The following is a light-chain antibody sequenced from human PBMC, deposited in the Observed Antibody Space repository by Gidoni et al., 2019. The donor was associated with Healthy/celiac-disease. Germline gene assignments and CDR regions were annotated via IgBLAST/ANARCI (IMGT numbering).Light chain of an antibody. CDR3: QQYGSSPPIT. J-gene: IGKJ5*01. CDR2: GAS. Sequence: EIVLTQSPGTLSLPPGERATLSCRASQSVSSSYLAWYQQKPGQAPRILIYGASSRATGIPDRFSGSGSGTDFTLTISRLEPEDFAVYYCQQYGSSPPITFGQGTRLEIK. V-gene: IGKV3-20*01. CDR1: QSVSSSY.